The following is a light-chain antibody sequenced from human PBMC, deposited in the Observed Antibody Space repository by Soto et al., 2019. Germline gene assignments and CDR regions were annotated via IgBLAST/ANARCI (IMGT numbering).Light chain of an antibody. V-gene: IGKV3-15*01. CDR2: GAS. Sequence: EIVMTQSPATLSVSPGERATLSCRASQSVSSNLAWYQQKPGQAPRLLIYGASTRATGIPARFSGSGSGTEFTLTISSLQSEDFAVYYCQLGTTFGQGTRLRL. CDR3: QLGTT. J-gene: IGKJ5*01. CDR1: QSVSSN.